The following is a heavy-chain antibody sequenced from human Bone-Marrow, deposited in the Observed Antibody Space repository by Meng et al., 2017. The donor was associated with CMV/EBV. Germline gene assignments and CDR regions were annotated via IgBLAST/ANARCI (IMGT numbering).Heavy chain of an antibody. Sequence: GVGVSFIRQPPGTALQWLALIYWNNDKRYSPSLNSRLPITKDTSKIQVVLTMTNMYPVDTATYYCAHLLTYYDFWSGPEGGYNWFDPWGQGTLVTVSS. V-gene: IGHV2-5*01. CDR2: IYWNNDK. D-gene: IGHD3-3*01. J-gene: IGHJ5*02. CDR3: AHLLTYYDFWSGPEGGYNWFDP. CDR1: GVG.